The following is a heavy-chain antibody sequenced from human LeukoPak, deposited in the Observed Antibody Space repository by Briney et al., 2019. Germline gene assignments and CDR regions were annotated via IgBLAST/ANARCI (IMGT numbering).Heavy chain of an antibody. CDR1: GGSISSSIYY. J-gene: IGHJ6*03. D-gene: IGHD6-6*01. CDR3: ARWSGSVTARNYYYYMDV. CDR2: VFYNGAT. V-gene: IGHV4-39*07. Sequence: SETLSLTCIVSGGSISSSIYYWAWVRQPPGKGLEWIGTVFYNGATQYSPSLRSRVTISIDTSTNQFSLKLTSVTAADTAVYYCARWSGSVTARNYYYYMDVWGEGTTVTVSS.